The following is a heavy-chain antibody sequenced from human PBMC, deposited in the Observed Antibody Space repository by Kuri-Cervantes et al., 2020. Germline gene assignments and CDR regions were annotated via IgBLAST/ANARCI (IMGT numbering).Heavy chain of an antibody. J-gene: IGHJ4*02. Sequence: SETLSLTCAVSGYSISSGYYWGWIRQPPGKGLEWIGSIYHSGSTYYNPSLKSRVTISVDTSKNQFSLKLSSVTAADTAVYYCARISNSWFSADYWGQGTLVTVSS. CDR2: IYHSGST. D-gene: IGHD6-13*01. CDR1: GYSISSGYY. CDR3: ARISNSWFSADY. V-gene: IGHV4-38-2*01.